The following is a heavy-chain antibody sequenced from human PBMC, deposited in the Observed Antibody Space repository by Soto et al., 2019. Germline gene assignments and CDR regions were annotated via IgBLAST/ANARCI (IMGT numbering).Heavy chain of an antibody. V-gene: IGHV1-46*01. CDR1: GYTFTSYY. D-gene: IGHD1-26*01. J-gene: IGHJ6*02. Sequence: QVQLVQSGAEVKKPGASVRVSCKASGYTFTSYYVHWVRQAPGQGLEWMAIFNPGGGGTSNAQKFQGRVTVTRDTSTNTVYMDLSSLRSEDTAVYYCARSPSDGGMDVWGQGTTVTVPS. CDR2: FNPGGGGT. CDR3: ARSPSDGGMDV.